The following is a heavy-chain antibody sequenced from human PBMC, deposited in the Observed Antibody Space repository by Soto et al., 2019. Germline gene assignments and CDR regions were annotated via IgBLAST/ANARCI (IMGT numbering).Heavy chain of an antibody. V-gene: IGHV4-39*01. CDR3: ASRPKRGPLDF. CDR1: GGSISSSTYY. J-gene: IGHJ4*02. CDR2: IYYRGRT. Sequence: QLQLQDSGPGLVKPSETLSLTCTVSGGSISSSTYYWGWIRQPPGKGLEWIGSIYYRGRTYYNPSLKSRGTISVDTSKNQFSLKLSSVTAADTAVYYCASRPKRGPLDFWGQGTLITDSS.